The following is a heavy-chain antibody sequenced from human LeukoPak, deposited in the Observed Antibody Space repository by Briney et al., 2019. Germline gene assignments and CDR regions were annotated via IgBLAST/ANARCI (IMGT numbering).Heavy chain of an antibody. D-gene: IGHD3-9*01. Sequence: SETLSLTCAVYGGSFSGYYWSWIRQPPAKGLEWIGEINHSGSTNYNPSLKSRVTISVDTSKNQFSLKLSSVTAADTAVYYCARHVGWHHLRYFDWSRGENDYWDQGTLVTVSS. CDR2: INHSGST. CDR1: GGSFSGYY. CDR3: ARHVGWHHLRYFDWSRGENDY. J-gene: IGHJ4*02. V-gene: IGHV4-34*01.